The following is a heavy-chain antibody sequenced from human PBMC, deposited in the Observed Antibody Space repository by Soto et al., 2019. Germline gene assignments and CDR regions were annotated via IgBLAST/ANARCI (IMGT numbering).Heavy chain of an antibody. V-gene: IGHV3-30*18. J-gene: IGHJ4*02. CDR1: GFTFSSYG. CDR2: ISYDGGNK. CDR3: AKGDRIAAAGHFDY. Sequence: QVPLVESGGGVVQPGRSLRLSCAASGFTFSSYGMHWVRHAPGKGLEWVAVISYDGGNKYYADSAKGRFTISRDNSKNTLYLQMNSLRAEDTAVYYCAKGDRIAAAGHFDYWGQGTLVTVSS. D-gene: IGHD6-13*01.